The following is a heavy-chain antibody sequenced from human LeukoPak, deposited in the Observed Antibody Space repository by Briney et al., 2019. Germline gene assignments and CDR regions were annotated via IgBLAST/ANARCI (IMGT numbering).Heavy chain of an antibody. CDR1: GYTFTSYD. CDR3: ARVVYSSSWFRRENWFDP. CDR2: MKPNSGNT. J-gene: IGHJ5*02. V-gene: IGHV1-8*01. D-gene: IGHD6-13*01. Sequence: ASVKVSCKASGYTFTSYDINWVRQATGQGLEWMGWMKPNSGNTGYAQKFQGRVTMTRNTSISTAYMELSSLRSEDTAVYYCARVVYSSSWFRRENWFDPWGQGTLVTVSS.